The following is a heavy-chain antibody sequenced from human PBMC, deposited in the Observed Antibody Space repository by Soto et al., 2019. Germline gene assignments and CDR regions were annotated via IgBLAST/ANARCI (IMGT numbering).Heavy chain of an antibody. Sequence: SETLSLTCTVSGGSISSSSYYWGWIRQPPGKGLEWIGSIYYSGSTYYNPSLKSRVTISVDTSKNQFSLKLSSVTAADTAVYYCARHATGIVGATPRGYFDYWGQGTLVTVSS. CDR3: ARHATGIVGATPRGYFDY. V-gene: IGHV4-39*01. CDR2: IYYSGST. D-gene: IGHD1-26*01. J-gene: IGHJ4*02. CDR1: GGSISSSSYY.